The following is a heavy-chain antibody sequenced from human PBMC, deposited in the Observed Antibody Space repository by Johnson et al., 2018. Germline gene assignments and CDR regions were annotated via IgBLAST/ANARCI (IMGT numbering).Heavy chain of an antibody. CDR3: AGERVVGRRLHDAFDI. V-gene: IGHV1-46*01. D-gene: IGHD2-15*01. Sequence: VQLLESGAEVKKPGASVKVSCKATGYTFTSYYMHWVRQDPGQGLEWMGIINPSGGSTSYAQKFQGRVTLTRDTSTSTVYMELSSLRSEDTAVYYCAGERVVGRRLHDAFDIWGQGTVVTVSS. J-gene: IGHJ3*02. CDR2: INPSGGST. CDR1: GYTFTSYY.